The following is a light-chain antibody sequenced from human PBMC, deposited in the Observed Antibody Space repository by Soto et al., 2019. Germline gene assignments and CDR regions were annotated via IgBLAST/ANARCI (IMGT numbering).Light chain of an antibody. V-gene: IGLV2-8*01. J-gene: IGLJ1*01. Sequence: QSALTQPPSASGSPGQSVTFSCTGTSGDVGGYNYVSWYQQHPGKAPKLMIYEVSKRPSGVPDRFSGSKSGNTASLTVSGLQAEDEADYYCSSYAGSNNYVFXTGTKLTVL. CDR1: SGDVGGYNY. CDR2: EVS. CDR3: SSYAGSNNYV.